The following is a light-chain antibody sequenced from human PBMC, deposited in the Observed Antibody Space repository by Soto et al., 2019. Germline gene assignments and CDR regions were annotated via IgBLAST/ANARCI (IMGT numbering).Light chain of an antibody. Sequence: QSALTHPASVSGSPGQSITISCTGTSSDVGGYNYVSWYQQHPGKAPKLMIYEVSKRPSGVSNRCSGSKSDKTASLTIAGLLAGDAADDYCRSYTSSGTPGDFGTGTKLTVL. CDR2: EVS. CDR1: SSDVGGYNY. J-gene: IGLJ1*01. CDR3: RSYTSSGTPGD. V-gene: IGLV2-14*01.